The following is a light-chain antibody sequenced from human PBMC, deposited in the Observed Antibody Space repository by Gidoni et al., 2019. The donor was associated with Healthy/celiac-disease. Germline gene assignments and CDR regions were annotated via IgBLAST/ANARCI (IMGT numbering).Light chain of an antibody. Sequence: EIVLTQSPATLSLSPGERPTLSCSASQRVSSYLAWYQQKPGQAPTLLIYDASNRATGSPARFSGSGSETDFTLTISSLVPEDFAVYYCQQRSNWLSITFGQGTRLEIK. CDR2: DAS. CDR3: QQRSNWLSIT. CDR1: QRVSSY. V-gene: IGKV3-11*01. J-gene: IGKJ5*01.